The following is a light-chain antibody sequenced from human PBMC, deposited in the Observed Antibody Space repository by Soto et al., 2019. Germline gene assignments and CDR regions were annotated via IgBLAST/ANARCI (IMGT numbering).Light chain of an antibody. J-gene: IGKJ1*01. Sequence: AIQITQSPSSLSASVGDRGTIACRASQGIRNDLGWYQQKPGKAPKLLIYAASSLQSGVPSRFSGSGSGTDFTLTISSLQPEDFATYYCLQDYNYPRTFGQGTKVDIK. CDR2: AAS. V-gene: IGKV1-6*01. CDR1: QGIRND. CDR3: LQDYNYPRT.